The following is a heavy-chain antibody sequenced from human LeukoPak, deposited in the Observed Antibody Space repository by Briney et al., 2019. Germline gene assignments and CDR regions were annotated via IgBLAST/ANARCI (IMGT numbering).Heavy chain of an antibody. D-gene: IGHD3-10*02. CDR1: GYTFTGYY. CDR3: ARDYFRSTPQGWFDP. J-gene: IGHJ5*02. Sequence: ASVKVSCKASGYTFTGYYMHWVRQAPGQGLEWMGWINPNSGGTNYAQKFQGRVTMTRDTSISTAYMELSRLSSDDTAVYYCARDYFRSTPQGWFDPWGQGTLVTVSS. CDR2: INPNSGGT. V-gene: IGHV1-2*02.